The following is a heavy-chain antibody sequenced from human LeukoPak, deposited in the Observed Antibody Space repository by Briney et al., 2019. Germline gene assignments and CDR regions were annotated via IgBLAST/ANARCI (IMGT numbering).Heavy chain of an antibody. J-gene: IGHJ4*02. CDR2: ITSSSSYI. CDR1: GFTFSSYS. D-gene: IGHD2-15*01. CDR3: ARAVGCSGGSCYSGY. Sequence: PGGSLRLSCAASGFTFSSYSMSWARQAPGKGLEWVSSITSSSSYIYYADSVKGRFTISRDNAKNSLYLQMNSLTAEDTAVYYCARAVGCSGGSCYSGYWGPGTLVTVSS. V-gene: IGHV3-21*01.